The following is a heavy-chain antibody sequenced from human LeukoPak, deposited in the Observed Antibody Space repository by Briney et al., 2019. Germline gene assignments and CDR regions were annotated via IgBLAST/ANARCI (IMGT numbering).Heavy chain of an antibody. CDR2: IYYSGST. J-gene: IGHJ4*02. CDR3: ARTKQYRALGY. CDR1: GGSISSSSYY. D-gene: IGHD6-6*01. V-gene: IGHV4-39*01. Sequence: SETLSLTCTVSGGSISSSSYYWGWIRQSPGKGLEWIVSIYYSGSTYYNPSLKSRITISVDTSRNQFSLKLSSVTAADTAVYYCARTKQYRALGYWGQGTLVTVSS.